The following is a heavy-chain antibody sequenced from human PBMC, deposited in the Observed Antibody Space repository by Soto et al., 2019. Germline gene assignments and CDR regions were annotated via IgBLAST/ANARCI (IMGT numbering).Heavy chain of an antibody. Sequence: GGSLRLSCAASRFTFSSYAMSWVRQAPGKGLGWVSAISGSGGSTYYADSVKGRFTISRDNSKNTLYLQMNSLRAEDTAVYYCAKARRITMIVVVRGFYYGMDVWGQGTTVTV. D-gene: IGHD3-22*01. CDR3: AKARRITMIVVVRGFYYGMDV. J-gene: IGHJ6*02. CDR2: ISGSGGST. V-gene: IGHV3-23*01. CDR1: RFTFSSYA.